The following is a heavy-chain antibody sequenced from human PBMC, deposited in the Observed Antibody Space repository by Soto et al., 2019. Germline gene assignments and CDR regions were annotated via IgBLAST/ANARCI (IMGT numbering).Heavy chain of an antibody. V-gene: IGHV4-59*01. J-gene: IGHJ6*02. CDR1: GGSISSYY. CDR2: IYYSGST. Sequence: SETLSLTCTVSGGSISSYYWSWIRQPPGKGLEWIGYIYYSGSTNYNPSLKSRVTISVDTSKNQFSLKLSSVTAADTAVYYCARVRAYCGGECYSRYYYYGMDVWGQGTTVTVSS. CDR3: ARVRAYCGGECYSRYYYYGMDV. D-gene: IGHD2-21*01.